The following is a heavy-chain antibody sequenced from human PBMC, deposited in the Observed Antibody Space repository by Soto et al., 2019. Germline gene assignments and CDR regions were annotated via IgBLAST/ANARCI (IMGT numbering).Heavy chain of an antibody. V-gene: IGHV3-23*01. Sequence: GGSLRLSCAASGFTFSSYAMTWVRQAPGKGLEWVPAISGSGGSTYYADSVKGRFTISRDNSKNTLYLQMSSLRAEDTAVYYCARDRYCSGGSCYSAAFEIWGQGTVVTVSS. D-gene: IGHD2-15*01. CDR3: ARDRYCSGGSCYSAAFEI. CDR2: ISGSGGST. J-gene: IGHJ3*02. CDR1: GFTFSSYA.